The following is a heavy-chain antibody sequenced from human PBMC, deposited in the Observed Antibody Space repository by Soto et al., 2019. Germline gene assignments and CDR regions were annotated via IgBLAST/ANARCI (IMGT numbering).Heavy chain of an antibody. V-gene: IGHV1-69*02. CDR2: IIPILGIA. Sequence: ASVEGSCKASGGTFSSYTISWVRQAPGQGLEWVGRIIPILGIANYAQKFQGRVTITADKSTSTAYMELSSLRSEDTAVYYCARARGKNYDFWSGYSTSYYYYMDVWGKGTTVTVSS. J-gene: IGHJ6*03. D-gene: IGHD3-3*01. CDR1: GGTFSSYT. CDR3: ARARGKNYDFWSGYSTSYYYYMDV.